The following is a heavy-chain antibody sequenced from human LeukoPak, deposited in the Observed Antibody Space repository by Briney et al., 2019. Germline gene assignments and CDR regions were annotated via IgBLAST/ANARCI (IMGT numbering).Heavy chain of an antibody. V-gene: IGHV4-59*08. CDR1: GGSISTHY. D-gene: IGHD5-24*01. Sequence: SETLSLTCTVSGGSISTHYWSWIRQPPGKGLEWIAYISYSGSTNYNPSLKSRVTISVDTSKNQFSLKLSSVTAADTAVYYCARPVEMATINDAFDIWGQGTLVTVSS. J-gene: IGHJ3*02. CDR3: ARPVEMATINDAFDI. CDR2: ISYSGST.